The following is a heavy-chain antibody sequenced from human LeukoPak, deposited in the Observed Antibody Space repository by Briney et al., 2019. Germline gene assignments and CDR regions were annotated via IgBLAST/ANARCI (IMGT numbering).Heavy chain of an antibody. D-gene: IGHD6-6*01. CDR3: ARTYSISSGSAPNRQTYYYDMDF. CDR1: GGPISSYH. V-gene: IGHV4-59*01. J-gene: IGHJ6*04. CDR2: IYYSGST. Sequence: PSETLSLTCTVSGGPISSYHWRWIRQPPGEGLEWIGYIYYSGSTNYRPTLKRRVAISGYTSKNQYSMKPSSVTAADTAVYYCARTYSISSGSAPNRQTYYYDMDFWGKGTTVTVSS.